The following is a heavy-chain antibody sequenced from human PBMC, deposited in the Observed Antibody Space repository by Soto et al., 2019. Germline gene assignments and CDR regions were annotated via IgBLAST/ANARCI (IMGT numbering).Heavy chain of an antibody. CDR3: ARVGIRGIVATTYYFDY. D-gene: IGHD5-12*01. Sequence: SVKVSCKASGGTFSSYAISWVRQAPGQGLEWMGGIIPIFGTANYAQKFQGRVTITADESTSTAYMELSSLRSEDTAVYYCARVGIRGIVATTYYFDYWGQGTLVTVCS. J-gene: IGHJ4*02. V-gene: IGHV1-69*13. CDR2: IIPIFGTA. CDR1: GGTFSSYA.